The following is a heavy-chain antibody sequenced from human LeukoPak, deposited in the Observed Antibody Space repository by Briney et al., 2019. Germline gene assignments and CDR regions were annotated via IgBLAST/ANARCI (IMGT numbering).Heavy chain of an antibody. CDR2: IWYDGSNK. J-gene: IGHJ4*02. V-gene: IGHV3-33*01. Sequence: GRSLRLSCAASGFTFSSYGMHWVRQAPGKGLEWVAVIWYDGSNKYYADSVKGRFTISRDNSKNTLYLKMNSLRAEATAVYYCARDQGGDYGGQRLGEFDYWGQGTLVTVSS. D-gene: IGHD4-23*01. CDR3: ARDQGGDYGGQRLGEFDY. CDR1: GFTFSSYG.